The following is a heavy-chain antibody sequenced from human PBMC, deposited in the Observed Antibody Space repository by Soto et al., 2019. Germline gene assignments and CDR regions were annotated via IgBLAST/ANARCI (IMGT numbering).Heavy chain of an antibody. J-gene: IGHJ4*02. D-gene: IGHD2-2*01. CDR2: ISGSGDKT. CDR3: VRDCSISSCSVWRH. Sequence: EVQLLESGGDLAQPGGSLRLSCAASGFSLSDYAMTWVRQAPGKGLEWVSGISGSGDKTSYADSVKGRFIISRDTSKNTVYLQMNSLKVEDTALYYCVRDCSISSCSVWRHWGQGTLVTVSS. V-gene: IGHV3-23*01. CDR1: GFSLSDYA.